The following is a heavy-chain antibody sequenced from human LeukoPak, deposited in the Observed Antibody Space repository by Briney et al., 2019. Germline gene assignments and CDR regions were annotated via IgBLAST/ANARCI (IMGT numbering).Heavy chain of an antibody. CDR3: AREWGLLQGGDV. CDR1: GGSIRSTSYY. Sequence: SETLSLTCTVSGGSIRSTSYYWGWIRQPPGKGLEWIGSIYYSGSTYYNPSLKSRVTISVDTSKNQFSLKLSSVTAADTAVYYCAREWGLLQGGDVWGKGTTVTISS. D-gene: IGHD3-22*01. CDR2: IYYSGST. V-gene: IGHV4-39*07. J-gene: IGHJ6*04.